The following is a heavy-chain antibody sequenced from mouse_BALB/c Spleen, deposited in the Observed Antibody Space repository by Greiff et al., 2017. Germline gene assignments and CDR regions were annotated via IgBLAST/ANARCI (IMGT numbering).Heavy chain of an antibody. CDR3: AKNGQRVDYYAMDY. D-gene: IGHD3-3*01. J-gene: IGHJ4*01. V-gene: IGHV2-5-1*01. Sequence: QVQLKESGPSLVQPSQSLSITCTVSGFSLTSYGVHWVRQSPGKGLEWLGVIWRGGSTDYNAAFMPRLSITKDNSKSQVFFKMNSLQADDTAIYYCAKNGQRVDYYAMDYWGQGTSVTVSS. CDR1: GFSLTSYG. CDR2: IWRGGST.